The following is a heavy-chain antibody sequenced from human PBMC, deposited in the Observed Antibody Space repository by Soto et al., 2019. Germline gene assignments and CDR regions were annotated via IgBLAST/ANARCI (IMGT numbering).Heavy chain of an antibody. D-gene: IGHD6-6*01. CDR1: GFTFSSYW. V-gene: IGHV3-74*01. J-gene: IGHJ6*02. CDR2: INSDGSST. Sequence: PGGSLRLSCAASGFTFSSYWMHWVRQAPGKGLVWVSRINSDGSSTSYADSVKGRFTISRDNAKNTLYLQMNSLGAEDTAVYYCARRIAANYYGMDVWGQGTTVTVSS. CDR3: ARRIAANYYGMDV.